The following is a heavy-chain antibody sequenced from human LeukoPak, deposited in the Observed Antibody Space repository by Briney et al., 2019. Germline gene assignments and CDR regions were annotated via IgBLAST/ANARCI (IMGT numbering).Heavy chain of an antibody. CDR1: GYTFTCYY. CDR3: ARAIGSSWPSYYYYGMDV. V-gene: IGHV1-46*01. D-gene: IGHD6-13*01. CDR2: INPSGGST. Sequence: ASVKVSCKASGYTFTCYYMHWVRQAPGQGLEWMGIINPSGGSTSYAQKFQGRVTMTRDTSTSTVYMELSSLRSEDTAVYYCARAIGSSWPSYYYYGMDVWGQGTTVTVSS. J-gene: IGHJ6*02.